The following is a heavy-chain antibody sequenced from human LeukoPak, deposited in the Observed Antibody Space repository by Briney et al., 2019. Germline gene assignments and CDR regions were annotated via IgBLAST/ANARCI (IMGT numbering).Heavy chain of an antibody. CDR3: AKDMDWGSNYYYYYYMDV. V-gene: IGHV3-30*02. CDR2: IRYDGSNK. D-gene: IGHD3/OR15-3a*01. Sequence: GGSLRLSCAASGFTFSSYGMHWVRQAPGKGLEWVAFIRYDGSNKYYADSVKGRFTISRDNSKNTLYLQMNSLRAEDTAVYYCAKDMDWGSNYYYYYYMDVWGKGTTVTVSS. J-gene: IGHJ6*03. CDR1: GFTFSSYG.